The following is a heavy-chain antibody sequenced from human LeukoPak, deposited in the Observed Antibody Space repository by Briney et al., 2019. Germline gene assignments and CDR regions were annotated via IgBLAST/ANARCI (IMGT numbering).Heavy chain of an antibody. CDR2: IYPGDSDT. CDR1: GYSFTSYW. J-gene: IGHJ4*02. V-gene: IGHV5-51*01. Sequence: GESLKISCKGSGYSFTSYWIGWVRQMPGKGLEWMGIIYPGDSDTRYSPSFQGQVTISADKSITTAYLQWSSLKASDTAMYYCARLLQYCSSASCRDYWGQGTLVTVSS. CDR3: ARLLQYCSSASCRDY. D-gene: IGHD2-2*01.